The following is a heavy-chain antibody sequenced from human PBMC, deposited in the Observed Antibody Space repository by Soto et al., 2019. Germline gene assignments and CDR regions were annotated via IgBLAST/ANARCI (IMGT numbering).Heavy chain of an antibody. CDR2: IRFDGSNI. Sequence: QVQLVESGGGVVQPGRSLRLSCAASGVIFSGYGMHWVRQAPGKGLEWVAVIRFDGSNIYYADSVKGRFTISRDNSKNTLYLQMNSLRAEDTAVYYCAKDITPVVVVAATGFDYWGQGTLVTVSS. D-gene: IGHD2-15*01. J-gene: IGHJ4*02. CDR3: AKDITPVVVVAATGFDY. V-gene: IGHV3-33*06. CDR1: GVIFSGYG.